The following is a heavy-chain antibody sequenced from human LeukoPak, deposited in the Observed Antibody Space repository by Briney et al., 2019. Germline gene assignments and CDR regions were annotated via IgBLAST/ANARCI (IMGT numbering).Heavy chain of an antibody. CDR1: GFTLPGYW. Sequence: PGGSLRLSCAASGFTLPGYWMHWVRQAPGTGLVWVSHINGDRSKITYADSVKGRFSISRDTAKNTVFLQMNSLRTDDTAVYYCARDRSYGLDVWGQGTTVTASS. V-gene: IGHV3-74*03. CDR2: INGDRSKI. J-gene: IGHJ6*02. CDR3: ARDRSYGLDV.